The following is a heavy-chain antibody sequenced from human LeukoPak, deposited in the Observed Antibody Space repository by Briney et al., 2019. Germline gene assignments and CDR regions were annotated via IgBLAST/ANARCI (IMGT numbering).Heavy chain of an antibody. J-gene: IGHJ5*02. V-gene: IGHV1-69*01. CDR1: GGTFSSYA. Sequence: SVKVSCEASGGTFSSYAISWVRQAPGQGLEWMGGIIPIFGTANYAQKFHGRVTITADESTSTAYMELSSLRSEDTAVYYCARDLMDYDFWSGYNWFDPWGQGTLVTVPS. CDR2: IIPIFGTA. CDR3: ARDLMDYDFWSGYNWFDP. D-gene: IGHD3-3*01.